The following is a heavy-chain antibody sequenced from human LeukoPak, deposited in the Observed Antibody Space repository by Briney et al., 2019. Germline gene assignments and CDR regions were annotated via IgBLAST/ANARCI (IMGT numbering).Heavy chain of an antibody. CDR3: ARVYSSSSYFDY. Sequence: SETLSLTCAVYGGSFSGYYWSWTRQPPGKGLEWIGEINHSGSTNYNPSLKSRVTISVDTSKNQFSLKLSSVTAADTAVYYCARVYSSSSYFDYWGQGTLVTVSS. CDR2: INHSGST. J-gene: IGHJ4*02. D-gene: IGHD6-13*01. V-gene: IGHV4-34*01. CDR1: GGSFSGYY.